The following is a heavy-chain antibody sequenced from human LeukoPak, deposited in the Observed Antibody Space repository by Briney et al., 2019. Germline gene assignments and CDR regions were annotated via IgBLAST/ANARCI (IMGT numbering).Heavy chain of an antibody. CDR3: ARAPSEVGGYYPEYFRH. D-gene: IGHD3-22*01. J-gene: IGHJ1*01. CDR1: GFTFSRYW. Sequence: GGSPRLSCEASGFTFSRYWMHWVRRAPGKGLVWVSRIKSDGKTNYADSVKGRFTISRDNAKNTVSLQMDSLRAEDTGVYYCARAPSEVGGYYPEYFRHWGQGTLVTVSS. CDR2: IKSDGKT. V-gene: IGHV3-74*01.